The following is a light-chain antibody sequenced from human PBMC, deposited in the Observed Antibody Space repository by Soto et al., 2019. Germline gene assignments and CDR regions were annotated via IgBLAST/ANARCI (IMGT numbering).Light chain of an antibody. CDR1: SSDVGAYNL. V-gene: IGLV2-14*01. Sequence: QSVLTQPASVSGSPGQSITISCTGTSSDVGAYNLVSWSQHHPDKAPKLMISEVSSRPSGVSDRFSGSKSGNPASLTISGLQGEDEADYYCTSLITTNFVIGTGTKVTAL. CDR3: TSLITTNFV. CDR2: EVS. J-gene: IGLJ1*01.